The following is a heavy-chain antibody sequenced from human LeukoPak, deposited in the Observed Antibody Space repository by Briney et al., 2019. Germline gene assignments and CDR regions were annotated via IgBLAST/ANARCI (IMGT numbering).Heavy chain of an antibody. J-gene: IGHJ5*02. CDR1: GFTSSSYS. Sequence: PGGSLRLSCAASGFTSSSYSMNWVRQAPGKGLEWVSYISSSSSTIYYADSVKGRFTISRDNAKNSLYLQMNSLRDEDTAVYYCARDASGSVVVTASWFDPWGQGTLVTVSS. V-gene: IGHV3-48*02. CDR2: ISSSSSTI. CDR3: ARDASGSVVVTASWFDP. D-gene: IGHD2-21*02.